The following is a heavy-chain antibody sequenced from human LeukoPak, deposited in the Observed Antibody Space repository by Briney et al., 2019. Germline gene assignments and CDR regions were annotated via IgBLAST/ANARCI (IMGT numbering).Heavy chain of an antibody. Sequence: PSETLSLTCAVYGGSFSGYYWSWIRQPPGKGLEWIGEINHSGSTNYNPSLKSRVTISVDTSKNQFSLKLSSVTAADTAVYYCARVTAFMVRGPYFDYWVREPWSPSPQ. CDR2: INHSGST. CDR3: ARVTAFMVRGPYFDY. CDR1: GGSFSGYY. J-gene: IGHJ4*02. V-gene: IGHV4-34*01. D-gene: IGHD3-10*01.